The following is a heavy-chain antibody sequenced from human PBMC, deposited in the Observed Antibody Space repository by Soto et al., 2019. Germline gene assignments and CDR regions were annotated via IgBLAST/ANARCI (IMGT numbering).Heavy chain of an antibody. D-gene: IGHD6-19*01. Sequence: GGSLILSCAASGFTFSSYGMHWVRQAPGKGLEWVAVIWYDGSNKYYADSVKGRFTISRDNSKNTLYLQMNSLRAEDTAVYYCARDISGSGWYFDYWGQGTLVTVSS. CDR3: ARDISGSGWYFDY. V-gene: IGHV3-33*01. CDR2: IWYDGSNK. J-gene: IGHJ4*02. CDR1: GFTFSSYG.